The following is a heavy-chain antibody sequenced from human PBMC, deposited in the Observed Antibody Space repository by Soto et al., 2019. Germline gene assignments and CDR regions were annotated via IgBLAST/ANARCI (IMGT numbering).Heavy chain of an antibody. CDR1: GGSLTSNVYY. CDR3: ARDLLYRAVFEI. D-gene: IGHD3-3*01. J-gene: IGHJ3*02. V-gene: IGHV4-31*03. Sequence: QVHLQESGPGLVKPSQTLSLTCTVSGGSLTSNVYYWSWIRQRPEKGLEWLGYIYYSGTTHFNPSLKSRLSISMYTSNNQFSLNLTSVTAADTAVYFCARDLLYRAVFEIWGQGTLVTVSA. CDR2: IYYSGTT.